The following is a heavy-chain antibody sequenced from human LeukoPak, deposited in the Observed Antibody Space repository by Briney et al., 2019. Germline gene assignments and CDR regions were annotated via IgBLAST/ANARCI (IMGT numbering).Heavy chain of an antibody. CDR1: YDTISNYY. CDR3: ARHLCRRTDYDSSIYWEAFDY. Sequence: PSETLSLTCTASYDTISNYYMSWIRQAPGKGLEWVGFIHNSGSTNSNPPHKSRVSISMDASKIQFTLRLTSVTAADTAVYYCARHLCRRTDYDSSIYWEAFDYWGQGTLVTVSS. J-gene: IGHJ4*02. CDR2: IHNSGST. D-gene: IGHD3-22*01. V-gene: IGHV4-4*09.